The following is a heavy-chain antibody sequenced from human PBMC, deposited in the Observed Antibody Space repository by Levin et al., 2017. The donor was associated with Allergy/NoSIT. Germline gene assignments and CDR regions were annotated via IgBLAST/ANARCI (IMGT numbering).Heavy chain of an antibody. D-gene: IGHD1-26*01. CDR3: ARSAVKKWDLPTSLGMEV. CDR2: VYPKSGGT. V-gene: IGHV1-2*04. J-gene: IGHJ6*02. CDR1: GFIFADSY. Sequence: AASVKVSCKASGFIFADSYIHWVRQTPGQGLEWMGWVYPKSGGTTYAQKFQGWVTMTRDMSITTAYMELNRLSSDDTAIYYCARSAVKKWDLPTSLGMEVWGQGTTVAVSS.